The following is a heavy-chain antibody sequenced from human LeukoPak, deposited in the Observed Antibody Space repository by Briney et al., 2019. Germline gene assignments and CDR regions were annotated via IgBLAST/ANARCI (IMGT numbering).Heavy chain of an antibody. D-gene: IGHD5/OR15-5a*01. CDR3: ARDLSSTANWEFDY. CDR2: INLDSGGT. V-gene: IGHV1-2*06. Sequence: GASVKVSCKASGYTFTSYDINWVRQATGQGLEWMGRINLDSGGTYYTQKFQGRITMTRDTSISTAYVELNGLTSDDTAVYYCARDLSSTANWEFDYWGQGTLVTVSS. J-gene: IGHJ4*02. CDR1: GYTFTSYD.